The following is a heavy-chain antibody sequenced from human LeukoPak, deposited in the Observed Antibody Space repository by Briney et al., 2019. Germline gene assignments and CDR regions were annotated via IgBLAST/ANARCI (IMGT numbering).Heavy chain of an antibody. Sequence: PSETLSLTCTVSGGSISSYYWSWIRQPPGKGLEWIGYNYTSGSTNYNPSLKSRVTISADTSKNQCSLRLSSVTAADSAVYYCARLAATAYWGQGTLVTVSS. V-gene: IGHV4-4*09. D-gene: IGHD2-15*01. CDR3: ARLAATAY. J-gene: IGHJ4*02. CDR2: NYTSGST. CDR1: GGSISSYY.